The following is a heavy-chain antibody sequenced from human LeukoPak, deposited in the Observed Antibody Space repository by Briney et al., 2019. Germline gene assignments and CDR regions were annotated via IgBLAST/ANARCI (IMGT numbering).Heavy chain of an antibody. V-gene: IGHV4-59*01. CDR3: VRSDDFWSGYYGY. D-gene: IGHD3-3*01. J-gene: IGHJ4*02. Sequence: PSETLSLTCTVSGGSISSYCWSWIRQPPGKGLEWIGYIFYSGSTDYNPSLKSRVTISVDTSKNQFSLKLSSVTAADTAVYYCVRSDDFWSGYYGYWGQGTLVTVSS. CDR2: IFYSGST. CDR1: GGSISSYC.